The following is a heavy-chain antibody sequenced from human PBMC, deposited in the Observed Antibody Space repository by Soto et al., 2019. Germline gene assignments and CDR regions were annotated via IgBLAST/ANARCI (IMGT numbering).Heavy chain of an antibody. CDR1: GFTFSSYG. J-gene: IGHJ6*03. V-gene: IGHV3-33*01. CDR2: IWYDGSNK. D-gene: IGHD5-18*01. Sequence: GGSLRLSCAASGFTFSSYGMHWVRQAPGKGLEWVAVIWYDGSNKYYADSVKGRFTISRDNSKNTLYLQMNSLRAEDTAVYYCARYGYGNYFYYYYMDVWGKGTTVTVSS. CDR3: ARYGYGNYFYYYYMDV.